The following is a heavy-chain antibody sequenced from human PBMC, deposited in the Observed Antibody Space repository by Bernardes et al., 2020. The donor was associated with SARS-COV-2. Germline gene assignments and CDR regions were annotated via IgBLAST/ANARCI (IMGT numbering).Heavy chain of an antibody. CDR3: ARDPGLFFTGSFDS. Sequence: SKTLSVTCTVSGGSITSSYWSWIRQPPGKGLEWIGYVYHIGSTSYNPSLKSRVTISRDTSNTQFSLKLKSVTAADTALYFCARDPGLFFTGSFDSWGQGTLVTVSS. V-gene: IGHV4-59*01. CDR1: GGSITSSY. J-gene: IGHJ4*02. CDR2: VYHIGST.